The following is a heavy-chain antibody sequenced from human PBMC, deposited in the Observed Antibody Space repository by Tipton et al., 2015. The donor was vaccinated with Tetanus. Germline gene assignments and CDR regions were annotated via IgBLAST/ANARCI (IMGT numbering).Heavy chain of an antibody. V-gene: IGHV4-59*01. Sequence: TLSLTCTVSGGSISSYYWSWIRQPPGKGLEWLGYVFYSGSTDLNPSLKSRVTISVDTSNNLFSLKLTSVTTADTAVYYCARSGGRRYALDIWGQGTMVTVSS. CDR2: VFYSGST. J-gene: IGHJ3*02. CDR3: ARSGGRRYALDI. CDR1: GGSISSYY. D-gene: IGHD3-16*01.